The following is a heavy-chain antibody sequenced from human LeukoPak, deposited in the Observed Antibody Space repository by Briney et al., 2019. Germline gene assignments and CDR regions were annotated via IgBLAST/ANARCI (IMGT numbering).Heavy chain of an antibody. Sequence: GGSLRLSCAASGFTFDDYAMHWVRQAPGKGLEWVSGISWNSAGIGYADSVKGRFTIPRDNAKNSLYLQMNSLRAEDTALYFCATATHYYDTSGLDYCGQGTLVTISS. CDR2: ISWNSAGI. J-gene: IGHJ4*02. D-gene: IGHD3-22*01. CDR3: ATATHYYDTSGLDY. V-gene: IGHV3-9*01. CDR1: GFTFDDYA.